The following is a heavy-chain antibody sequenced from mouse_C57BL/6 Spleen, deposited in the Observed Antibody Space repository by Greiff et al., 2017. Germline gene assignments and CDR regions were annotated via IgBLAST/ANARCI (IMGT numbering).Heavy chain of an antibody. J-gene: IGHJ2*01. CDR2: ISYDGSN. CDR3: ARGEILRYDY. D-gene: IGHD1-1*01. CDR1: GYSITSGYY. Sequence: EVQLVESGPGLVKPSQSLSLTCSVTGYSITSGYYWNWIRQFPGNKLEWMGYISYDGSNNYNPSLKNRISITRETSKNQFFLKLNSVTTEDTATYYCARGEILRYDYWGQGTTLTVSS. V-gene: IGHV3-6*01.